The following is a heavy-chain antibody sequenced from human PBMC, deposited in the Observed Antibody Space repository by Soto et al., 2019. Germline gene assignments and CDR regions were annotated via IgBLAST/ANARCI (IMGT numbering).Heavy chain of an antibody. CDR2: IYYSGNT. J-gene: IGHJ4*02. D-gene: IGHD5-18*01. V-gene: IGHV4-31*03. Sequence: PSETLSLSCTVSGGSGSSGGYYWSWLRQHPGKGLEWIGYIYYSGNTFCNPSLKSRVTISVDTSKNQFSLKLSSVTAADTAVYYCARKKGYSYGPHYFDTWGQGTLVTVSS. CDR1: GGSGSSGGYY. CDR3: ARKKGYSYGPHYFDT.